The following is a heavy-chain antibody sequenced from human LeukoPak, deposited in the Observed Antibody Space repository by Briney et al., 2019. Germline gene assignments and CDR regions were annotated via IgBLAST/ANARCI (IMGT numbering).Heavy chain of an antibody. J-gene: IGHJ4*02. CDR3: ARRGGYCSGGSCYHLGY. D-gene: IGHD2-15*01. Sequence: ASVKVSCKASGGSFSSYGISWVRQAPGQGLEWMGWMNPNSGNTGYAQKFQGRVTITRNTSISTAYMELSSLRSEDTAVYYCARRGGYCSGGSCYHLGYWGQGTLVTVSS. V-gene: IGHV1-8*03. CDR1: GGSFSSYG. CDR2: MNPNSGNT.